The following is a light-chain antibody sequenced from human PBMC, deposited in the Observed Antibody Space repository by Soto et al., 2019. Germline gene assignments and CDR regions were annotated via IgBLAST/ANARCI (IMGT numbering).Light chain of an antibody. J-gene: IGLJ2*01. CDR2: EVS. CDR3: CSYAGSRTLV. Sequence: QSVLTQPASVAGSPGQSITISCTGTSSDVGSYNFVSWYQQHPGKAPKLMIYEVSKRPSWVSNRFSGSKSGNTASLTISGIQAEDEADYYCCSYAGSRTLVFGGGTTLTVL. CDR1: SSDVGSYNF. V-gene: IGLV2-23*02.